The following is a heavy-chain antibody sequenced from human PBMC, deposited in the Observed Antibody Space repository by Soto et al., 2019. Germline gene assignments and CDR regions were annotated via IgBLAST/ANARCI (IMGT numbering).Heavy chain of an antibody. CDR1: GYTFTSYG. CDR2: ISAYNGNT. CDR3: ARVSRITIFGVASDAFDI. V-gene: IGHV1-18*01. J-gene: IGHJ3*02. Sequence: ASVKVSCKASGYTFTSYGISWVRQAPGQGLEWMGWISAYNGNTNYAQKLQGRVTMTTDTSTSTAYMELRSLRSDDTAVYYCARVSRITIFGVASDAFDIWGQGTMVTVSS. D-gene: IGHD3-3*01.